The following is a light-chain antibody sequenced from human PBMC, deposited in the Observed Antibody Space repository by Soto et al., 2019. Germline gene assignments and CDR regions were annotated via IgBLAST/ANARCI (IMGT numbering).Light chain of an antibody. J-gene: IGLJ2*01. CDR1: SSDVGAYNF. CDR2: EVT. CDR3: SSFTSSTSLLL. Sequence: QSILTQPASVSGSPGQSITISCTGTSSDVGAYNFVSWYQQRPGKAPRLMIYEVTNRPSGVSDRFPGSKSGSTASLTISGLQAEDEADYYCSSFTSSTSLLLFGGGTKLTVL. V-gene: IGLV2-14*01.